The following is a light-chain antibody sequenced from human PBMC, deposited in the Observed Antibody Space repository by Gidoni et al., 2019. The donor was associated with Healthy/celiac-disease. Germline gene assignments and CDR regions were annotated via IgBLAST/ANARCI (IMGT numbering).Light chain of an antibody. CDR3: QQSYSTPRLT. CDR1: QSISSY. J-gene: IGKJ4*01. Sequence: DIQMTQSPSSLSASVGDRVTITCRASQSISSYLNWYQQKPGKAPKLLIYAASSLQSGVPSRFSGSGSWTDFTLTISSLQPEDFATYYCQQSYSTPRLTFXGXTKVEIK. V-gene: IGKV1-39*01. CDR2: AAS.